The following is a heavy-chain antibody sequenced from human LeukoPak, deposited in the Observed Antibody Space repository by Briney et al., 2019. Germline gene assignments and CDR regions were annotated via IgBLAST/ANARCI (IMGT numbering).Heavy chain of an antibody. CDR3: ARGFGSGWYGPFDY. J-gene: IGHJ4*02. V-gene: IGHV4-31*03. D-gene: IGHD6-19*01. CDR1: GGSISSGGYY. Sequence: PSETLSLTCTVSGGSISSGGYYWSWIRQHPGKGLEWIGYIYYSGSTYYNPSLKSRVTISVDTSKNQFSLKLSSVTAADTAVYYCARGFGSGWYGPFDYWGQGTLVTVSS. CDR2: IYYSGST.